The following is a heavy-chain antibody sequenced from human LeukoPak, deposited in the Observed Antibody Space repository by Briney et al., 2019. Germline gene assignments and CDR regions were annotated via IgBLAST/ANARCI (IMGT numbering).Heavy chain of an antibody. J-gene: IGHJ4*02. CDR3: AREGLQGATKDY. Sequence: ASVKVSCKASGYTFTNYAMHWVRQATGQRLEWMGWINAANGNTKYSQEFQGRVTITRDTSASTAYMELSRLRSDDTAVYYCAREGLQGATKDYWGQGTLVTVSS. CDR2: INAANGNT. D-gene: IGHD1-26*01. CDR1: GYTFTNYA. V-gene: IGHV1-3*01.